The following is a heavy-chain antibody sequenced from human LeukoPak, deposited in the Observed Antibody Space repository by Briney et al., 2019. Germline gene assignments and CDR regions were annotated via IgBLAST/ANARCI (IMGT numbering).Heavy chain of an antibody. CDR1: GFTFSDYY. CDR3: ARRAGAYSHPYDY. Sequence: GGSLRLSCAASGFTFSDYYMSWIRQAPGKGLEWVSYISSSGTTIYYADSVKGRFTISRDNAKNSLYLQMNSLRAEDTAVYYCARRAGAYSHPYDYWGQGTLVTVSS. D-gene: IGHD4/OR15-4a*01. V-gene: IGHV3-11*01. CDR2: ISSSGTTI. J-gene: IGHJ4*02.